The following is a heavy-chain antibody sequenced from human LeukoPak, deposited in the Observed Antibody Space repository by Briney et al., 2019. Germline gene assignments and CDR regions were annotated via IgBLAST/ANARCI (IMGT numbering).Heavy chain of an antibody. Sequence: ASETLSLTCAVYGGSFSGYYWSWIRQPPGKGLEWIGEINHSGSTNYNPSLKSRATISVDTSKNQFSLKLSSVTAADTAVYYCARGWGPYGSGSYYGYWGQGTLVTVSS. V-gene: IGHV4-34*01. CDR2: INHSGST. J-gene: IGHJ4*02. D-gene: IGHD3-10*01. CDR1: GGSFSGYY. CDR3: ARGWGPYGSGSYYGY.